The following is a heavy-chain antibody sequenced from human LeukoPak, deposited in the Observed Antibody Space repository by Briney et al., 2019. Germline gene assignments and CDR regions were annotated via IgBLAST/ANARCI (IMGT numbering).Heavy chain of an antibody. CDR1: GFVFDHYA. CDR3: AKINAQWLNYYYFYMDV. Sequence: GGSLRLSCAASGFVFDHYAMHWVRQAPGKGLEWVSGISRNSGTIGYADSVKGRFTISRDNSKNSLYLQMNSPRAEDTALYYCAKINAQWLNYYYFYMDVWGKGTTVTVSS. CDR2: ISRNSGTI. J-gene: IGHJ6*03. D-gene: IGHD6-19*01. V-gene: IGHV3-9*01.